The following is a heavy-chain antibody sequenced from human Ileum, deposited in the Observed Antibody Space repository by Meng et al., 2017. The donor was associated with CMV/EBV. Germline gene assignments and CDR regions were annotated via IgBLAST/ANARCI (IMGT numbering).Heavy chain of an antibody. D-gene: IGHD1-7*01. Sequence: VRLGESGGGVVQPGESLRLSCETSGLTLTSHGMHWVRQAPGKGLEWVAFIYSDGSNKYYADPVKGRFTISRDDSKSTLYLQMNSLRVEDTAMYFCARDRGKNYFEPWGQGTLVTVSS. V-gene: IGHV3-30*02. J-gene: IGHJ5*02. CDR3: ARDRGKNYFEP. CDR1: GLTLTSHG. CDR2: IYSDGSNK.